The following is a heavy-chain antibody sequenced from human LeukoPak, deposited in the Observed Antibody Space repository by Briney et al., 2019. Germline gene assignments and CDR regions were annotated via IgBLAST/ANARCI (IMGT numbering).Heavy chain of an antibody. D-gene: IGHD3-16*01. CDR1: GYKFTDDY. CDR3: APTAEAYTSWWKV. J-gene: IGHJ4*02. CDR2: INPDSGFT. V-gene: IGHV1-2*02. Sequence: SVKVSCKASGYKFTDDYMHWVRQAPGQGLEFMGWINPDSGFTNYAQKFNGRVTMTRDTSISTAYLEVRSLTSDDTAVYYCAPTAEAYTSWWKVWGQGTLVTVSS.